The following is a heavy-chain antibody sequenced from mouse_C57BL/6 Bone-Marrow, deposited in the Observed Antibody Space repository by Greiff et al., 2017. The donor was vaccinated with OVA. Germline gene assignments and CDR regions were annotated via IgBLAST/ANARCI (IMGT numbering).Heavy chain of an antibody. J-gene: IGHJ1*03. Sequence: VQLQQSGPELVKPGASVKIPCKASGYTFTDYHMDWVKQSHGKSLEWIGDINPNNGGTIYNQKFKGKATLTVDKSSSTAYMELRSLTSEDTAVYYCARTFTTVVATNWYFDVWGTGTTGTVSS. CDR2: INPNNGGT. CDR1: GYTFTDYH. D-gene: IGHD1-1*01. CDR3: ARTFTTVVATNWYFDV. V-gene: IGHV1-18*01.